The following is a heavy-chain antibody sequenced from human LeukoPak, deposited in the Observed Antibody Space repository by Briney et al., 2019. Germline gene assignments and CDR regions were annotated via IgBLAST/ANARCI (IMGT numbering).Heavy chain of an antibody. Sequence: VESLRLSCAASGFTFSTYSMNWVRQAPGKGLEWVSYISGSGSSMYYADSVKGRFTISRDNARNSLYLEMNSLRAEDAAVYYCARDQTGYCSSSNCYTSAFDIWGQGTMVTVSA. CDR3: ARDQTGYCSSSNCYTSAFDI. J-gene: IGHJ3*02. V-gene: IGHV3-48*01. CDR1: GFTFSTYS. D-gene: IGHD2-2*02. CDR2: ISGSGSSM.